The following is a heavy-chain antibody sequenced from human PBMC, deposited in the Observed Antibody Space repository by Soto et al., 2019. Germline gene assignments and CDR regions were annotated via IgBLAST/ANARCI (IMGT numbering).Heavy chain of an antibody. CDR2: IYYSGST. D-gene: IGHD3-9*01. Sequence: PSETLSLTCTVSGGSISSYYWSWIRQPPGKGLEWIGYIYYSGSTNYNPSLKSRVTISVDTSKNQFSLKLSSMTAADTAVYYCARESRYFDWLDAFDIWGQGTMVTVSS. CDR1: GGSISSYY. CDR3: ARESRYFDWLDAFDI. V-gene: IGHV4-59*01. J-gene: IGHJ3*02.